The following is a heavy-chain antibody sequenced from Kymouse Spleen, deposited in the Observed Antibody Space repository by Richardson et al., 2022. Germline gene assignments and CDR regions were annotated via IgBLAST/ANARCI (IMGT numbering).Heavy chain of an antibody. V-gene: IGHV3-21*03. CDR3: AREPYNWNYAFDY. Sequence: EVQLVESGGGLVKPGGSLRLSCAASGFTFSSYSMNWVRQAPGKGLEWVSSISSSSSYIYYADSVKGRFTISRDNAKNSLYLQMNSLRAEDTAVYYCAREPYNWNYAFDYWGQGTLVTVSS. CDR1: GFTFSSYS. J-gene: IGHJ4*02. CDR2: ISSSSSYI. D-gene: IGHD1-7*01.